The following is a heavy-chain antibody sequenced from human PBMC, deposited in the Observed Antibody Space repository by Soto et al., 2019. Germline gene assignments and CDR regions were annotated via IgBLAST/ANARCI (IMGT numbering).Heavy chain of an antibody. J-gene: IGHJ6*03. V-gene: IGHV4-34*01. D-gene: IGHD3-9*01. CDR1: GGSFSGYY. CDR2: INHSGST. Sequence: SETLSLTCAVYGGSFSGYYWSWIRQPPGKGLEWIGEINHSGSTNYNPSLKSRVTISVDTSKNQFSLKLSSVTAADTAVYYCAGSWLDWLLPDYYYYMDVWGKGTTVTVSS. CDR3: AGSWLDWLLPDYYYYMDV.